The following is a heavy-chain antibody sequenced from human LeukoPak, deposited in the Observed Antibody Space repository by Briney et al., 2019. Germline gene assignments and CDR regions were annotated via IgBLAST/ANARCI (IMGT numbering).Heavy chain of an antibody. CDR3: ARDRYGDHTYFDY. V-gene: IGHV4-30-2*01. J-gene: IGHJ4*02. CDR1: GGSISSGRYS. D-gene: IGHD4-17*01. Sequence: SETLSLTCAVSGGSISSGRYSSSWIRQPPGKVLEWIGYIYHSRSTYYNPSLKSRVTISVDRSKNQFSLKLNSVTAADTAVYYCARDRYGDHTYFDYWGQGTLVTVSS. CDR2: IYHSRST.